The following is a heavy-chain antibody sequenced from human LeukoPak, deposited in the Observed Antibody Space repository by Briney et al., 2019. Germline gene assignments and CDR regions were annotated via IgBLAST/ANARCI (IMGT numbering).Heavy chain of an antibody. J-gene: IGHJ4*02. D-gene: IGHD6-19*01. CDR1: GFTFRNYA. Sequence: GGSLRLSCAASGFTFRNYAMSWVRQAPGKGLEWVSYMSSSGNTIYYADSVKGRFTISRDNAKNSLYLQMNSLRAEDTAVYYCARDEGALAGTGYDFWGQGTLVTVSS. CDR2: MSSSGNTI. V-gene: IGHV3-11*04. CDR3: ARDEGALAGTGYDF.